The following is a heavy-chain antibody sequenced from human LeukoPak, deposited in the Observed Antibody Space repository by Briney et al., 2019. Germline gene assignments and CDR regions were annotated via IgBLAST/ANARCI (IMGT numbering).Heavy chain of an antibody. Sequence: GGSLRLSCAASGFTFSSHGMNWVRQAPGKGLEWVSGISPSGGITYYTDSVKGRFTISRDNSKNTVSLQMNSLRAEDTAVYYCASGSSGHFQGFAYWGQGTLVTVSS. V-gene: IGHV3-23*01. CDR3: ASGSSGHFQGFAY. J-gene: IGHJ4*02. D-gene: IGHD6-19*01. CDR1: GFTFSSHG. CDR2: ISPSGGIT.